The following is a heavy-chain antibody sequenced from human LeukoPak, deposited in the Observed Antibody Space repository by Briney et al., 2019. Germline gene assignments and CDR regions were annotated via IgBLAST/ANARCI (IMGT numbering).Heavy chain of an antibody. D-gene: IGHD6-19*01. CDR3: ARGRRHLDWSSGWYPEFDY. CDR1: GFTFSSYD. Sequence: GGSLRLSCAASGFTFSSYDMHWVRQATGKGLEWVSAIGTAGDTYYPGSVKGRFTISRENAKNSLYLQMNSLRAGDTAVYYCARGRRHLDWSSGWYPEFDYWGQGTLVTVSS. V-gene: IGHV3-13*01. J-gene: IGHJ4*02. CDR2: IGTAGDT.